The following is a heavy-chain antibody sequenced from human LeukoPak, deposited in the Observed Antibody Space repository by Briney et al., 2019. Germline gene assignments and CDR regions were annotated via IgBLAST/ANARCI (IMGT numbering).Heavy chain of an antibody. CDR1: GFTSSDSY. J-gene: IGHJ4*02. Sequence: GGSLRLSCAASGFTSSDSYMSWIRQVPGKGLEWVSSISSGSTYIYNADSVQGRFTISRDNAKNSLFLQMNSLRAEDTALYYCAKDIRREQWLGDYFDYWGQGTLVTVSS. CDR3: AKDIRREQWLGDYFDY. V-gene: IGHV3-11*01. CDR2: ISSGSTYI. D-gene: IGHD6-19*01.